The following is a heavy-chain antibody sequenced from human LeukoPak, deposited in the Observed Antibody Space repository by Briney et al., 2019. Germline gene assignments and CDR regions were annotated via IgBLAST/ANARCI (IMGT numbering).Heavy chain of an antibody. Sequence: ASVKVSCKASGGTFTNYAISWVRQAPGQGLEWMGWISAYNGNTNYAQKLQGRVTMTTDTSTSTAYMELRSLRSDDTAVYYCARDPPLITTVTTDPYYFDYWGQGTLVTVSS. D-gene: IGHD4-17*01. J-gene: IGHJ4*02. CDR2: ISAYNGNT. CDR3: ARDPPLITTVTTDPYYFDY. V-gene: IGHV1-18*01. CDR1: GGTFTNYA.